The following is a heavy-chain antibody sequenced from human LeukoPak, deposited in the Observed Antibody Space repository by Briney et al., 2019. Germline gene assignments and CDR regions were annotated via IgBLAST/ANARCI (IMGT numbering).Heavy chain of an antibody. CDR2: ISSSSDYI. J-gene: IGHJ6*03. CDR3: ARVKTGNWLSRGHYYMDV. Sequence: GGSLRPSCAASGFSFSTYSMIWVRQAPGKGLEWVSSISSSSDYIYYADSVKGRFTISRDNAKNSLFLQMNSLRAEDTAVYYCARVKTGNWLSRGHYYMDVWGKGTTVTVSS. V-gene: IGHV3-21*01. CDR1: GFSFSTYS. D-gene: IGHD1-1*01.